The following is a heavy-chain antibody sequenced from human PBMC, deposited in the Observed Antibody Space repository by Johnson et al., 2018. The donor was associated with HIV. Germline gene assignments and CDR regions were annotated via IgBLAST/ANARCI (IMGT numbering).Heavy chain of an antibody. Sequence: VQLVESGGGLVQPGGSLRLSCAASGFTVSSNYMSWVRQAPGKGLEWVSVIYSGGSTYYTDSVKGRFTIARDNSKNTLYLQMNSLRAEDTAVYYCAKELAVAGTVGAFDIWGQGTMVTVSS. J-gene: IGHJ3*02. CDR3: AKELAVAGTVGAFDI. V-gene: IGHV3-66*01. CDR2: IYSGGST. D-gene: IGHD6-19*01. CDR1: GFTVSSNY.